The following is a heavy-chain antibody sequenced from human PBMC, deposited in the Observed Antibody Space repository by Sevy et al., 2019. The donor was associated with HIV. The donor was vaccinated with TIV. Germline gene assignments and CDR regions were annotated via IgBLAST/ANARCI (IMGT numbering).Heavy chain of an antibody. J-gene: IGHJ6*03. D-gene: IGHD1-26*01. CDR3: AKTPAVGSYYYMDV. CDR2: VSGSGAST. CDR1: GFMFSSYA. V-gene: IGHV3-23*01. Sequence: GGSLRLSCAASGFMFSSYAMSWVRQAPGKGLEWVSSVSGSGASTYYAASVKGRSTISRDNSKNTLYLQMSSLRFEDTAVYYCAKTPAVGSYYYMDVWGKGTTVTVSS.